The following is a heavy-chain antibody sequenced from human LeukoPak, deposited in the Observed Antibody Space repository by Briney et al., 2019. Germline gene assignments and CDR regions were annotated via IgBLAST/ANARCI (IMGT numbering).Heavy chain of an antibody. V-gene: IGHV1-18*01. CDR3: ARGSGSYPVYNWFDP. Sequence: ASVKVSCKASGFTFTSYGISWVRQAPGQGLEWMGWISAYNGNTNYTQKLQGRVTMTTDTSTSTAYMELRSLRSDDTAVYYCARGSGSYPVYNWFDPWGQGTLVTVSS. CDR2: ISAYNGNT. D-gene: IGHD1-26*01. CDR1: GFTFTSYG. J-gene: IGHJ5*02.